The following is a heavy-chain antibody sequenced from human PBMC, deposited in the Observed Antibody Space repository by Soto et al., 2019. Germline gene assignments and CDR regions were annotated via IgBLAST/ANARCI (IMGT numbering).Heavy chain of an antibody. Sequence: EVQLVESGGGLVKPGGSLRLSCAASGFTFSSYSMNWVRQDPGKGLEWVSSISSSSSYIYYADSVKGRFTITRDNAKNSLYLQMNRLRAEDTAVYYCARDLLDIAAAGRIHDAFDIWGQGTMVTVSS. CDR1: GFTFSSYS. D-gene: IGHD6-13*01. CDR2: ISSSSSYI. CDR3: ARDLLDIAAAGRIHDAFDI. J-gene: IGHJ3*02. V-gene: IGHV3-21*01.